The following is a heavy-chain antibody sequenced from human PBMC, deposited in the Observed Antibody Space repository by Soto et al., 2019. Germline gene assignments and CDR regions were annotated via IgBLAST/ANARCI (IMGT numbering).Heavy chain of an antibody. CDR1: GFSLNTKTVG. Sequence: QITLKESGPTLVKPTQTLTLTCTFSGFSLNTKTVGVGWIRQPPGKALEWLAVIYWDNDKRYSPSLQSRLTTPKDTSSNQVVLTMTNMDPVDTATYYCAHLMITFGGVLADDAFDIWGPGTVVTVSP. CDR3: AHLMITFGGVLADDAFDI. V-gene: IGHV2-5*02. J-gene: IGHJ3*02. D-gene: IGHD3-16*02. CDR2: IYWDNDK.